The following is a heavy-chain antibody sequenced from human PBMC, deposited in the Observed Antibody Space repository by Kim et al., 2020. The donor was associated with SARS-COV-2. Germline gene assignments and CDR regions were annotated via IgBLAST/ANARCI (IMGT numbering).Heavy chain of an antibody. V-gene: IGHV3-7*01. J-gene: IGHJ4*02. Sequence: GGSLRLSCEASGFIFSAYWMSWVRQAPGKGLEWVANIKHDGTNKFFVDSVNGRFTISRDNAKNSLYLQMNSLRVEDTAVYYCARERREDRGGYVSMIVVGDLWGQGTLVTVSS. CDR2: IKHDGTNK. CDR3: ARERREDRGGYVSMIVVGDL. D-gene: IGHD3-22*01. CDR1: GFIFSAYW.